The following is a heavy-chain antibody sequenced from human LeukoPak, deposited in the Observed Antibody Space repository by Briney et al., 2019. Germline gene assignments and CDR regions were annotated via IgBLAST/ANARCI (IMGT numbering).Heavy chain of an antibody. Sequence: GGPLRLSCAASGFTFSNQYMAGVRQAPGKALEWVARTRNKSNSYTTEKAAPVKGRFTISRDVSKNSLYLEMNSLKTEDTAVYYCTRSSDSSGYRAFDICGQGAMVTVSS. V-gene: IGHV3-72*01. CDR3: TRSSDSSGYRAFDI. J-gene: IGHJ3*02. CDR1: GFTFSNQY. CDR2: TRNKSNSYTT. D-gene: IGHD3-22*01.